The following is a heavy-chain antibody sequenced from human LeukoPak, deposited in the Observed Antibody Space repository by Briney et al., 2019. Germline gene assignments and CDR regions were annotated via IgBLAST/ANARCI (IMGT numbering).Heavy chain of an antibody. J-gene: IGHJ4*02. D-gene: IGHD4-17*01. CDR3: ASRSTVTTLYFDY. CDR2: IYYSGST. CDR1: GGSISSSGYY. V-gene: IGHV4-39*07. Sequence: SETLYLTCTVSGGSISSSGYYWGWIRQPPGKGLEWIGSIYYSGSTYYNPSLKSRVTISVDTSKNQFSLKLSSVTAADTAVYYCASRSTVTTLYFDYWGQGTLVTVSS.